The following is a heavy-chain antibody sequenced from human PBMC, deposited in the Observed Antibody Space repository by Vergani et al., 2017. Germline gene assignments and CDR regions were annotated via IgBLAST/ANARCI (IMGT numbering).Heavy chain of an antibody. J-gene: IGHJ6*03. CDR2: IIPIFGTA. D-gene: IGHD5-18*01. Sequence: QVQLVQSGAEVKKPGSSVKVSCKASGGTFSSYAISWVRQAPGQGLEWMGGIIPIFGTANYAQKFQGRVTITADESTSTAYMELSSLRSEDTAVYYCARDRGYSYGYTLHYYYMDVWGKGTTVTVSS. CDR1: GGTFSSYA. CDR3: ARDRGYSYGYTLHYYYMDV. V-gene: IGHV1-69*12.